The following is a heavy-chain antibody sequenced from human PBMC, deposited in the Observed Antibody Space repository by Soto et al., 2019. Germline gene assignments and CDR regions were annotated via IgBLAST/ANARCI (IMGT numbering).Heavy chain of an antibody. V-gene: IGHV1-3*01. D-gene: IGHD6-13*01. CDR2: INAANGDT. J-gene: IGHJ4*02. CDR3: VRRNVSATGMDCLHS. CDR1: GYTFTSYG. Sequence: GASVKVSCKASGYTFTSYGIHWVRQAPGQRLEWMGWINAANGDTKYSPKFQGRVTITRDTSASTAYMELSSLRSEDTAVYYCVRRNVSATGMDCLHSWGPRTMLTV.